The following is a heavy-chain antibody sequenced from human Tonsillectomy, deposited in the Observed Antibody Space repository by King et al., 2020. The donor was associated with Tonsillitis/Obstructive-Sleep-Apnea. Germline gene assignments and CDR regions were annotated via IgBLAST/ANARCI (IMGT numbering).Heavy chain of an antibody. V-gene: IGHV4-39*01. J-gene: IGHJ6*03. CDR2: FYQSRST. CDR1: GGSISSSDYY. D-gene: IGHD2-21*02. CDR3: ARHKGTVTAGYYYYMDV. Sequence: QLQESGPGLVTPSETLSLTCSVSGGSISSSDYYWAWIRQPPGKGPEWIGSFYQSRSTYYNPSLKIRVTISVDTSKNQFSLRLSPVTAADTAVYYCARHKGTVTAGYYYYMDVWGKGTTVAVSS.